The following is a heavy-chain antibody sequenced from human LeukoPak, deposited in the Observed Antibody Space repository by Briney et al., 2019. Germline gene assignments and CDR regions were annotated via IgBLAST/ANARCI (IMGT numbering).Heavy chain of an antibody. CDR2: IYYSGST. J-gene: IGHJ4*02. CDR3: ATGDSSKFDY. Sequence: SETLSLTCTVSGGSLSSYYWSWVRQPPGKGLEWIGYIYYSGSTNHNPSLKSRVTISVDTSKNQFSLKLSSVTAADTAVYYCATGDSSKFDYWGQGTLVTVSS. V-gene: IGHV4-59*01. CDR1: GGSLSSYY. D-gene: IGHD3-22*01.